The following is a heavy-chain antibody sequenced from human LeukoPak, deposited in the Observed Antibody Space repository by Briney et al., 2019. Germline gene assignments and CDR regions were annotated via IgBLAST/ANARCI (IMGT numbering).Heavy chain of an antibody. CDR2: INSDETST. D-gene: IGHD5/OR15-5a*01. J-gene: IGHJ4*02. V-gene: IGHV3-74*01. Sequence: GESLRLSCAASGFTFSNCWMPWVRQAPGKGLEWVSRINSDETSTNYADSVKGRFTISRDNAKNTLYLQMNSLRAEDTAVYYCASRRSTSFDYWGQGTLVTVSS. CDR1: GFTFSNCW. CDR3: ASRRSTSFDY.